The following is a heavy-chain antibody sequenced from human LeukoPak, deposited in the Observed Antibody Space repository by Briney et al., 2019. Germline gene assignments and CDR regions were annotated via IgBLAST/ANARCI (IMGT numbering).Heavy chain of an antibody. Sequence: GGSLRLSCAASGFTFSNYAMTWLRQAPGKGLECVSGINGGGDNAYYTNSVKGRFTISRDNSMNTLYLQMNSLRAEDTAVYYCAKTNGYFDSWGQGTLVTVSS. V-gene: IGHV3-23*01. J-gene: IGHJ4*02. CDR3: AKTNGYFDS. CDR2: INGGGDNA. CDR1: GFTFSNYA.